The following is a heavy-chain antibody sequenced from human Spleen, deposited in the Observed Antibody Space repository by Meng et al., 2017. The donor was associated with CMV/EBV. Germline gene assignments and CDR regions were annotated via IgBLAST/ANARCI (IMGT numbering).Heavy chain of an antibody. V-gene: IGHV1-2*02. CDR1: GYSFTGQY. J-gene: IGHJ4*02. Sequence: CKASGYSFTGQYLHWVRQAPGQGLEWMAWINPNSGGTYYAEKFQGSVTVTRNTYSNTAYLELRGLTSDDTAVYYCAREGPAWNYDFWGQGTLVTVSS. D-gene: IGHD1-7*01. CDR2: INPNSGGT. CDR3: AREGPAWNYDF.